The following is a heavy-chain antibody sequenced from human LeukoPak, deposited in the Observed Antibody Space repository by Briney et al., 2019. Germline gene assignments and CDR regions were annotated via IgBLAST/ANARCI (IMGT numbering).Heavy chain of an antibody. D-gene: IGHD3-9*01. CDR1: GFTFSSYG. V-gene: IGHV3-33*01. CDR2: IWYDGSNK. Sequence: GGSLRLSCAASGFTFSSYGMHWVRQAPGKGLEWVAVIWYDGSNKYYADSVKGRCTISRDNSKNTLYLQMNSLRAEDTAVYYCARSQRRYYDILTGYSYWGQGTLVTVSS. CDR3: ARSQRRYYDILTGYSY. J-gene: IGHJ4*02.